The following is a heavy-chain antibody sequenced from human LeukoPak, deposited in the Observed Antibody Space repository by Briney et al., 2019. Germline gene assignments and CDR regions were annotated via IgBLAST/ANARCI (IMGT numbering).Heavy chain of an antibody. CDR2: IKHDGTEK. J-gene: IGHJ5*02. D-gene: IGHD2-15*01. V-gene: IGHV3-7*03. Sequence: QSGGSLRLSCAASGFSFSSYRMAWLRQAPGKGLEWMASIKHDGTEKFYVDSVKGRFTISKDNPKNSLYLQMNSLRAEDTAVYYCAREDRSCYYHWGQGTLVTVSS. CDR3: AREDRSCYYH. CDR1: GFSFSSYR.